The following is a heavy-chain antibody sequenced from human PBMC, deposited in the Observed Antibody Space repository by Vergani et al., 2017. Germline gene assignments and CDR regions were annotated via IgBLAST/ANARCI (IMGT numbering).Heavy chain of an antibody. CDR2: ISGSGGRT. V-gene: IGHV3-23*01. J-gene: IGHJ3*01. CDR1: GFTFSSYA. CDR3: VRDVRVSRT. Sequence: EVQLLESGGGLVQPGGSLRLSCAASGFTFSSYAMSWVRQAPGKGLEWVSAISGSGGRTYYADSVKGRFTISRDNSKNSLYLDMSSLRAEDTAVYYCVRDVRVSRTWGQGTLVAVSS.